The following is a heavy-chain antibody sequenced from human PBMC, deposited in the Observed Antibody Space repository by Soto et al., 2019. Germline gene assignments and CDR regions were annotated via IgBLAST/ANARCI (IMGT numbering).Heavy chain of an antibody. CDR2: FSYGGGT. Sequence: QVKLQESGPGLAKPSETLSLTCTVSGGSISDYYWSWIRPPPGHGLEWIGDFSYGGGTNNSPSLRSRATISGDTSKNQFSLNLSSVTAADTAVYYCARHFRDAYNALAFWGQGTLVTVSS. CDR1: GGSISDYY. J-gene: IGHJ4*02. V-gene: IGHV4-59*08. CDR3: ARHFRDAYNALAF. D-gene: IGHD1-1*01.